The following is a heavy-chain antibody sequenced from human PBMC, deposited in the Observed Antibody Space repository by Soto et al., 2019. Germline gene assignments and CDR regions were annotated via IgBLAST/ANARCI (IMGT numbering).Heavy chain of an antibody. V-gene: IGHV4-38-2*02. D-gene: IGHD5-18*01. J-gene: IGHJ6*02. Sequence: SDTLSLTCAVSGYSISSGYYWGWIRQPSGKGLEWIGSIYHSGSTYYNPSLKSRVTISVDTSKNQFSLKLSSVTAADTAVYYCARDPTAMSVRDYYDGMDVWVQG. CDR1: GYSISSGYY. CDR3: ARDPTAMSVRDYYDGMDV. CDR2: IYHSGST.